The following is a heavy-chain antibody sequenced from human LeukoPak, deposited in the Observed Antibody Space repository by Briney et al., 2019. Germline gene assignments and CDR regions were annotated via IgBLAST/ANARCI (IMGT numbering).Heavy chain of an antibody. V-gene: IGHV3-30*02. CDR3: AKGLLTTVTSDLYYYYYYGMDV. CDR2: IRYDGSNK. J-gene: IGHJ6*02. D-gene: IGHD4-17*01. CDR1: GFTFSSYG. Sequence: GGSLRLSCAASGFTFSSYGMHWVRQAPGKGLEWVAFIRYDGSNKYYADSVKGRFTISRDNSKNTLYLQMNSLRAEDTAVYYCAKGLLTTVTSDLYYYYYYGMDVWGQGTTVTVSS.